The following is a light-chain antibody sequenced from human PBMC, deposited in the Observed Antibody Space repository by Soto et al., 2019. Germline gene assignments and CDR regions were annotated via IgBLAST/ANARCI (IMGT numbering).Light chain of an antibody. Sequence: QSVFTQPPSVSAAPGQTVTISCSGSSSSIGNNYVSWYQYLPGTAPKLLIYDDNKGPSGIPDRFSGSKSGTSATLGITGLQTGDEAEYYCGTWDSSLLAVVFGGGTKLTVL. CDR2: DDN. J-gene: IGLJ2*01. CDR1: SSSIGNNY. CDR3: GTWDSSLLAVV. V-gene: IGLV1-51*01.